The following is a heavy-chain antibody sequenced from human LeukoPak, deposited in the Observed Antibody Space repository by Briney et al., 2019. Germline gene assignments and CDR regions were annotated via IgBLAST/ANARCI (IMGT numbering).Heavy chain of an antibody. CDR3: ARDYYDSSGPAY. Sequence: SVKVSCKASGGTFSSYAISCVRQAPGQGLEWMGRIIPIFGTANYAQKFQGRVTITADKSTSTAYMELSSLRSEDTAVYYCARDYYDSSGPAYWGQGTLVTVSS. J-gene: IGHJ4*02. CDR1: GGTFSSYA. D-gene: IGHD3-22*01. CDR2: IIPIFGTA. V-gene: IGHV1-69*06.